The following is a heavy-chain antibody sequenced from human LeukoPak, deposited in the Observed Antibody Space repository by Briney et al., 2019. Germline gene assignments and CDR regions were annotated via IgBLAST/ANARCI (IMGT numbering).Heavy chain of an antibody. CDR3: ARENVNRGGSWGYDYFGMDV. CDR2: MNPYSGIT. D-gene: IGHD3-3*01. CDR1: GYTFTSYG. Sequence: ASVKVSCKASGYTFTSYGISWVRQAPGQGLEWMGWMNPYSGITGYTQKFQGRVTMTRDTSISTAYMELSSLTSEDTAVYFCARENVNRGGSWGYDYFGMDVWGQGTTVTVSS. J-gene: IGHJ6*02. V-gene: IGHV1-8*02.